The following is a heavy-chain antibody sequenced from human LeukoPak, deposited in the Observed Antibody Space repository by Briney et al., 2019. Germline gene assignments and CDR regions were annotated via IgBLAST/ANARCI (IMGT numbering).Heavy chain of an antibody. J-gene: IGHJ6*02. V-gene: IGHV1-18*01. CDR2: ISAYNGNT. CDR1: GYTFTSYG. Sequence: GASVKVSCKASGYTFTSYGISWVRQAPGQGLEWMGWISAYNGNTNYAQKLQGRVTMTTDTSTSIAYMELRSLRSDDTAVYYCARDSDYGDYSGMDVWGQGTTVTVSS. CDR3: ARDSDYGDYSGMDV. D-gene: IGHD4-17*01.